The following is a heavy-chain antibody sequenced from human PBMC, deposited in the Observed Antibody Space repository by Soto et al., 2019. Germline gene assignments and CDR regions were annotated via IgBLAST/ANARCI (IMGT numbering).Heavy chain of an antibody. CDR2: IYYSGST. Sequence: SETLSLTCTVSGGSVSSGSYYWSWIRQPPGKGLEWIGYIYYSGSTNYNPSLKSRVTISVDTSKNQFSLKLSSVTAADTAVYYCAREAGDSGSYSVDYWGQGTLVTVSS. D-gene: IGHD1-26*01. V-gene: IGHV4-61*01. CDR3: AREAGDSGSYSVDY. J-gene: IGHJ4*02. CDR1: GGSVSSGSYY.